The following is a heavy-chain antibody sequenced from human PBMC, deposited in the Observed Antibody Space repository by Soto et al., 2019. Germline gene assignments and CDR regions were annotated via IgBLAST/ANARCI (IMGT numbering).Heavy chain of an antibody. CDR1: GYTFTSYY. CDR3: ARGLLSYYDGSGPRDAFDI. D-gene: IGHD3-22*01. J-gene: IGHJ3*02. V-gene: IGHV1-46*01. CDR2: INPSGGST. Sequence: ASVKVSCKASGYTFTSYYMHWVRQAPGQGLEWMGIINPSGGSTSYAQKFQGRVTMTRDTSTSTVYMELSSLRSEDTAVYYCARGLLSYYDGSGPRDAFDIWGQGTMVTVSS.